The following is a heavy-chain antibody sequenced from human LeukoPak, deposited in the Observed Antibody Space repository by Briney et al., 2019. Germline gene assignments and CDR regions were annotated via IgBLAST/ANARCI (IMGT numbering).Heavy chain of an antibody. J-gene: IGHJ4*02. CDR2: INPNSGGT. V-gene: IGHV1-2*02. CDR3: ARGLTAAGTHAYFDY. CDR1: GYTFTAYY. D-gene: IGHD6-13*01. Sequence: GASVKVSCKASGYTFTAYYMHWVRQAPGQGLEWMGWINPNSGGTNYAQKFQGRVTMTRDTSISTAYMELSSLRSEDTAVYYCARGLTAAGTHAYFDYWGQGTLVTVSS.